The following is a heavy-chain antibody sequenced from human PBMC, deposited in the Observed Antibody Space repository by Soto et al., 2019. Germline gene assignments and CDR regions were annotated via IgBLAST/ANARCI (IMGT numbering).Heavy chain of an antibody. D-gene: IGHD3-22*01. CDR1: GFTFGDYD. J-gene: IGHJ6*02. V-gene: IGHV3-49*03. CDR3: SRGEDYYGSPLMDV. Sequence: QAGGSLRLSCSASGFTFGDYDMSWFRTAPGKGLEWVGFIRSKAYVGTTEYAASVKGRFTISRDDSISIAYLQMNSLKTEDTAVYYCSRGEDYYGSPLMDVWGQGTTVTVSS. CDR2: IRSKAYVGTT.